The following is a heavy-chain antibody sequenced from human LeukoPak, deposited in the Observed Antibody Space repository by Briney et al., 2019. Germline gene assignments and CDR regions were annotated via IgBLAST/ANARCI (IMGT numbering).Heavy chain of an antibody. D-gene: IGHD6-13*01. CDR1: GGSISSYY. V-gene: IGHV4-4*07. J-gene: IGHJ5*02. CDR2: IYTSGST. Sequence: SETLSLTCTVSGGSISSYYWSWIRQPAGKGLEWIGRIYTSGSTNYNPSLKGRVTMSVDTSKNQFSLKLSSVTAADTAVYYCAKQQLVLGWFDPWGQGTLVTVSS. CDR3: AKQQLVLGWFDP.